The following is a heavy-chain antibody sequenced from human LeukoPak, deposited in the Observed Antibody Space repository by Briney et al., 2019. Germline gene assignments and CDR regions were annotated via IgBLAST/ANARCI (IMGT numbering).Heavy chain of an antibody. J-gene: IGHJ4*02. CDR3: AKFPLCGGDCYNLDY. D-gene: IGHD2-21*01. Sequence: GGSLRLSCAASGFTFSSYAMSWVRQAPGKGLEWVSAISGSGGSTYYADSVKGRFTISRDNSKNTLYLQMNSLRAEDTAVYYCAKFPLCGGDCYNLDYWGQGTLVTVSS. CDR1: GFTFSSYA. V-gene: IGHV3-23*01. CDR2: ISGSGGST.